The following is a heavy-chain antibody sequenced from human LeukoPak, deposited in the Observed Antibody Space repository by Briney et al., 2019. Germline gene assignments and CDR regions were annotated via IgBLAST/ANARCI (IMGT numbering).Heavy chain of an antibody. CDR3: ARPNDYDSSGYADY. J-gene: IGHJ4*02. D-gene: IGHD3-22*01. Sequence: GGSLSLSCAASGFTFSSYAMHWVRQSPGKGLEWVAVISYGGSNKYYADSGKGRFTISRDNSKNTLYLQMNSLRAEDTAVYYCARPNDYDSSGYADYWGQGTLVTVSS. CDR2: ISYGGSNK. V-gene: IGHV3-30-3*01. CDR1: GFTFSSYA.